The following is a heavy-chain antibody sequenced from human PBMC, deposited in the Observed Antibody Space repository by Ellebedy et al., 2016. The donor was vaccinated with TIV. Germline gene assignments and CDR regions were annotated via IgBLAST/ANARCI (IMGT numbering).Heavy chain of an antibody. CDR1: GDSVSSNSAT. V-gene: IGHV6-1*01. CDR3: SREESTSAQYAFDI. CDR2: THHRSKWFN. J-gene: IGHJ3*02. D-gene: IGHD3-10*01. Sequence: SQTLSLTCAISGDSVSSNSATWNWIRQSPTRGLEWLGRTHHRSKWFNDYALSVKSRITVNPDTSKNQFSLQLNSVTPEDTAVYYCSREESTSAQYAFDIWGQGTMVTVSS.